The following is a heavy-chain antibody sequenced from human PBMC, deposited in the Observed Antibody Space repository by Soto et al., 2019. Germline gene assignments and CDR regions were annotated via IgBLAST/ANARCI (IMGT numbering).Heavy chain of an antibody. CDR2: TRNKVDSYTT. J-gene: IGHJ4*02. V-gene: IGHV3-72*01. CDR1: GFTFSDHY. CDR3: ATGTVGAMDY. D-gene: IGHD1-26*01. Sequence: GGSLRLSCAASGFTFSDHYMEWVRQAPGRGLEWVGRTRNKVDSYTTEYAASVRGRFTISRDDSKTSLYLQMNSLKTEDTALYYCATGTVGAMDYWGQGTLVTVSS.